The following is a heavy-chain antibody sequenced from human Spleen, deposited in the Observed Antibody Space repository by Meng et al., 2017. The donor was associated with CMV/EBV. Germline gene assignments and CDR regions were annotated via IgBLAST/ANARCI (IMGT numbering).Heavy chain of an antibody. CDR3: ARDPNPYCSSTSCYHHYYYYYGMDV. CDR2: IIPILGIA. Sequence: SVKVSCKASGGTFSSYAISWVRQATGQGLEWMGGIIPILGIANYAQKFQVRVTITADKSTSTAYMELSSLISEDTAVYYCARDPNPYCSSTSCYHHYYYYYGMDVWGQGTTVTVSS. J-gene: IGHJ6*02. D-gene: IGHD2-2*01. CDR1: GGTFSSYA. V-gene: IGHV1-69*10.